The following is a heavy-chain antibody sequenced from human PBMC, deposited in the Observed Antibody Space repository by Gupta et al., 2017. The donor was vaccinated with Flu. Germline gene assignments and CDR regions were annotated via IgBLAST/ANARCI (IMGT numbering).Heavy chain of an antibody. J-gene: IGHJ4*02. CDR1: GGSFSGYY. CDR2: INHSGSN. D-gene: IGHD4-11*01. CDR3: ARGLLSYLQFFLDY. V-gene: IGHV4-34*01. Sequence: QVQLQQWGAGLLKPSETLSLTCSVYGGSFSGYYWSWLRQPPGKGLVWIGEINHSGSNNYNPSLKSRVTISVDTSKNQFSLKLSSVTAADTAVYYCARGLLSYLQFFLDYWGQGTLVTVSS.